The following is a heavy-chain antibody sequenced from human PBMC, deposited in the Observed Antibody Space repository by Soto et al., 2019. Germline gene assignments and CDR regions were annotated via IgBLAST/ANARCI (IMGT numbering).Heavy chain of an antibody. Sequence: PGESLKITCKTSGYTFSGHWISWVRQVLGRGLQWMGDIDPSDSYINYNPSFRGHVTFSVNKSISTDYHHWSSLGPSDNAIYYCARHGAAIWLGYWGKGTLVTAPQ. CDR1: GYTFSGHW. CDR3: ARHGAAIWLGY. V-gene: IGHV5-10-1*01. J-gene: IGHJ4*02. D-gene: IGHD6-19*01. CDR2: IDPSDSYI.